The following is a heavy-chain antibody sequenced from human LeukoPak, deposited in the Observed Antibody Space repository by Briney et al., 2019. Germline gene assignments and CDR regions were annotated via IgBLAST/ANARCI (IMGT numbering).Heavy chain of an antibody. CDR2: FDPEDGET. J-gene: IGHJ4*02. D-gene: IGHD1-26*01. V-gene: IGHV1-24*01. CDR3: ATDLNSGSYPGY. CDR1: GYTLTELS. Sequence: ASVKVSCKVSGYTLTELSMHWVRQAPGKGLEWMGGFDPEDGETIYAQKFQGRVTMTEDTSTDSAYMELSSLRSEDTAVYYCATDLNSGSYPGYWGQGTLVTVSS.